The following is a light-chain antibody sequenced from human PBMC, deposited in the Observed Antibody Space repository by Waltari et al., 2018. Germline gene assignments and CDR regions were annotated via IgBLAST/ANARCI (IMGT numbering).Light chain of an antibody. J-gene: IGLJ2*01. CDR3: NSFTSSNTVI. Sequence: QSALTQPASVSGSPGQSITISCTGTSSDIGRYNYVSWFQQHPGKAPKLMIYDVRNWPSGVSNRFSGSKSDYTASLTISGLQAEDEAVYFCNSFTSSNTVIFGGGTKLTV. CDR2: DVR. CDR1: SSDIGRYNY. V-gene: IGLV2-14*03.